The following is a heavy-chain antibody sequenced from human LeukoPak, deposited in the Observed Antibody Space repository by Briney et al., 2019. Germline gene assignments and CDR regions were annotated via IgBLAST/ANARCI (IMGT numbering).Heavy chain of an antibody. CDR1: GYSFTSYW. J-gene: IGHJ4*02. V-gene: IGHV5-51*01. D-gene: IGHD6-13*01. CDR3: ARHDSSSWSTSDY. Sequence: GESLKISCKGSGYSFTSYWIAWVRQMPGKGLEWMGIIYPDDSDTRYSPSFQGQVTISADKSISTAYLQWSSLKASDTAVFYCARHDSSSWSTSDYWGQGTPVTVSS. CDR2: IYPDDSDT.